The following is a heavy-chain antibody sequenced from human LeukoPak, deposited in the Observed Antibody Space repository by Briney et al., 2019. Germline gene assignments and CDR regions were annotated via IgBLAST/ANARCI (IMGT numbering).Heavy chain of an antibody. Sequence: PSETLSLTCTVSGGSISSYYWSWIRQPPGKGLEWIGNIYYSGSTNYNPSLKSRVTISVDTSKNQFSLKLGSVTAADTAVYYCARDTNYGGNSYMDVWGKGTTVTVSS. V-gene: IGHV4-59*01. D-gene: IGHD4-23*01. CDR3: ARDTNYGGNSYMDV. CDR2: IYYSGST. J-gene: IGHJ6*03. CDR1: GGSISSYY.